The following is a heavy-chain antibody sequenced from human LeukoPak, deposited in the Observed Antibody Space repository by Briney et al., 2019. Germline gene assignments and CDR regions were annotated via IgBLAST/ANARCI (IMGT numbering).Heavy chain of an antibody. CDR1: GFTFSSYG. D-gene: IGHD3-10*01. CDR3: ARETPPGYYGSGPSYYYYGMDV. CDR2: IWYDGSNK. J-gene: IGHJ6*02. V-gene: IGHV3-33*01. Sequence: GRSLRLSCAASGFTFSSYGMHWVRQAPGKGLEGVAVIWYDGSNKYYADSVKGRFTISRDNSKNTLYLQMNSLRAEDTAVYYCARETPPGYYGSGPSYYYYGMDVWGQGTTVTVSS.